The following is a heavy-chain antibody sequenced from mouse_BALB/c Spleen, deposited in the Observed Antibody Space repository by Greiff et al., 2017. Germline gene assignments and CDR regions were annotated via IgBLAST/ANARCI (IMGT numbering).Heavy chain of an antibody. CDR2: ISSGGGST. CDR3: ARRGDRYDVEFAY. V-gene: IGHV5-12-1*01. Sequence: EVQVVESGGGLVKPGGSLKLSCAASGFAFSSYDMSWVRQTPEKRLEWVAYISSGGGSTYYPDTVKGRFTISRDNAKNTLYLQMSSLKSEDTAMYYCARRGDRYDVEFAYWGQGTLVTVSA. D-gene: IGHD2-14*01. CDR1: GFAFSSYD. J-gene: IGHJ3*01.